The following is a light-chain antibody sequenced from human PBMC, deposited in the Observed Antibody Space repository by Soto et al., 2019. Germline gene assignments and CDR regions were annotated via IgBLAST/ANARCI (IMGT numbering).Light chain of an antibody. Sequence: EIVMTQSPATLSVSPGERATLSCRASQSVSSNLAWYQQQTGQAPRLLIYGASTRATGIPSRFSGSGSWKELTLNICSLQSEEFAAYYCQRYHNWYNFGHRTKLEIK. V-gene: IGKV3-15*01. J-gene: IGKJ2*01. CDR1: QSVSSN. CDR2: GAS. CDR3: QRYHNWYN.